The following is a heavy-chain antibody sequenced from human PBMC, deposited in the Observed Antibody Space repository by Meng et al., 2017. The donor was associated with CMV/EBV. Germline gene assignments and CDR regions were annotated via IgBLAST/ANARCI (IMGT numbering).Heavy chain of an antibody. CDR2: INPNSGGT. V-gene: IGHV1-2*02. CDR3: ARDVADVNHGMDV. Sequence: ASVKVSCKASGYTFTGYYMHWVRQAPGQGLEWMGWINPNSGGTNYAQKFQGRVTMTRDTSISTAYMELSRLRSGDTAVYYCARDVADVNHGMDVWGQGTTVTVSS. CDR1: GYTFTGYY. J-gene: IGHJ6*02.